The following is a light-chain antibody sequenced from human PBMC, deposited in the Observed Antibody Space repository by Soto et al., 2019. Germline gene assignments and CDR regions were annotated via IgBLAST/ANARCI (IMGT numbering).Light chain of an antibody. CDR3: QLYGNLPLT. CDR2: DAS. V-gene: IGKV1-33*01. Sequence: IHMTQSPSSLSASLGDRVTIPSRASQSISSYLNWYQQKPGKAPKLLINDASNLEKGVPSRFSGGGSGTEFTFTITSLQPEDIAAYYCQLYGNLPLTFCGGTKVDI. J-gene: IGKJ4*01. CDR1: QSISSY.